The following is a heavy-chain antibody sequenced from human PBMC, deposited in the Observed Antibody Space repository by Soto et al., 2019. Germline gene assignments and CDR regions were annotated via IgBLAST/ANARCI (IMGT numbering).Heavy chain of an antibody. CDR1: GYSFTSYW. CDR2: IRPSDSYT. D-gene: IGHD3-10*01. J-gene: IGHJ4*02. V-gene: IGHV5-10-1*01. Sequence: PGESLKISCKASGYSFTSYWITWVRQMPGKGLEWMGRIRPSDSYTNFGPSFQGHVTISADNSISTAYLKWSSLKASDTAMYYYTSVCSYSPSGSYYNRILDYWGQGTPVTVSS. CDR3: TSVCSYSPSGSYYNRILDY.